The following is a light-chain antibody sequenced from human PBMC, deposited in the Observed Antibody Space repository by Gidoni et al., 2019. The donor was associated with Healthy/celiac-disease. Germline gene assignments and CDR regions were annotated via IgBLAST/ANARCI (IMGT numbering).Light chain of an antibody. J-gene: IGKJ4*01. CDR2: AAS. CDR1: QGISNY. V-gene: IGKV1-27*01. CDR3: QKYNSAPLT. Sequence: DIQRTQSPSSLSASVGDRVTITGRASQGISNYLAWYKQKPGKVPKLLIYAASTLQSGVPSRFSGSGSGTDFTLTIISLQPEDVATYYCQKYNSAPLTFXGXTKVEI.